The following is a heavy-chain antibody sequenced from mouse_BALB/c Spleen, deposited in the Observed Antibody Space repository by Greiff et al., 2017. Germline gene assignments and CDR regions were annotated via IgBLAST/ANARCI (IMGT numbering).Heavy chain of an antibody. CDR3: ARHGSSPYYAMDY. J-gene: IGHJ4*01. Sequence: VQLQQSGAELAKPGASVKMSCKASGYTFTSYWMHWVKQRPGQGLEWLGYINPSTGYTEYNQKFKDKATLTADKSSSTAYMQLSSLTSEDSAVYYCARHGSSPYYAMDYWGQGTSVTVSS. V-gene: IGHV1-7*01. CDR1: GYTFTSYW. D-gene: IGHD1-1*01. CDR2: INPSTGYT.